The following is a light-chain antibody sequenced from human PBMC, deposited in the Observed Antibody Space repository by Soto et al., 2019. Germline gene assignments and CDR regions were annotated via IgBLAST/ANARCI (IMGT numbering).Light chain of an antibody. CDR3: SSYTSSSIDYV. CDR2: EDS. J-gene: IGLJ1*01. Sequence: QSALTQPASVSGSPGQSITISCTGTSSDVGGYNYVSWYQQPPGKAPKLMIYEDSNRPSGVSNRFSGSKSGNTASLTISGLQAEDEADYYCSSYTSSSIDYVFGTGTKLTVL. V-gene: IGLV2-14*01. CDR1: SSDVGGYNY.